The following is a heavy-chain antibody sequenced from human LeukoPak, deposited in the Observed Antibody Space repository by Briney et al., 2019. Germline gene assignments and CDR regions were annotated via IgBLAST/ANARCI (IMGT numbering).Heavy chain of an antibody. J-gene: IGHJ3*02. D-gene: IGHD6-6*01. Sequence: GGSLRLSCAASGFTFSSYSMNWVRQAPGKGLEWVSSISSGSTYMYYADSVKGRFTISRDNAQNSMYLQMNSLRAEDTAVYYCGRVGGRSKAAKGDAFDIWGQGTTVVASS. CDR1: GFTFSSYS. V-gene: IGHV3-21*01. CDR2: ISSGSTYM. CDR3: GRVGGRSKAAKGDAFDI.